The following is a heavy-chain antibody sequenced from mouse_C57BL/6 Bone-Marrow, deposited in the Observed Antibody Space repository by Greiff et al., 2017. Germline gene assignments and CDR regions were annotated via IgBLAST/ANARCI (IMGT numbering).Heavy chain of an antibody. CDR2: IYPGTGST. V-gene: IGHV1S132*01. CDR3: ARWFRDGTGYFDV. J-gene: IGHJ1*01. CDR1: GYIFTSYW. D-gene: IGHD2-2*01. Sequence: VQLQQSGAELVRPGASVKLSCKTSGYIFTSYWIHWVKQRSGQGLEWIARIYPGTGSTYYNEKFKGKATLTADKPSSTAYMQLSSLKSEDSTVYCCARWFRDGTGYFDVWGAGTTVTVSS.